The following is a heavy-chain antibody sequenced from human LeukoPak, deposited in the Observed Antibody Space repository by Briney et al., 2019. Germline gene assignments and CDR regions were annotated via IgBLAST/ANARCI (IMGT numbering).Heavy chain of an antibody. CDR2: INSDGSST. J-gene: IGHJ4*02. CDR1: GFTFSSYW. CDR3: ASQLYSSGCPGDY. Sequence: GGSLRLSCAASGFTFSSYWMHWVRQAPGKGLVWVSRINSDGSSTSYADSVKGRFTISRDNAKNTLYLQMNSLRAEDTAVYYCASQLYSSGCPGDYWGQGTLVTVSA. D-gene: IGHD6-19*01. V-gene: IGHV3-74*01.